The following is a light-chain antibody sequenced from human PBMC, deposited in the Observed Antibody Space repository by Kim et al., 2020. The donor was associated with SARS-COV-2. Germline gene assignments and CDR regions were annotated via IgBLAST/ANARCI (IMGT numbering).Light chain of an antibody. CDR3: LQHNAYPIT. CDR2: GAS. CDR1: QDIRGD. J-gene: IGKJ5*01. V-gene: IGKV1-17*01. Sequence: DIQMTQSPSSLAASVGDRVTITCRASQDIRGDLGWYRQKAGKVPERLISGASNLETGVPSRFSGGGYGTHFTLTISSLQPEDFATYYCLQHNAYPITFGQGTRLEIK.